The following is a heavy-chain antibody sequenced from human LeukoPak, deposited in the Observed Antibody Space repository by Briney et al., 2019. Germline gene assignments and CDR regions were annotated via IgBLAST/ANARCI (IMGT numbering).Heavy chain of an antibody. V-gene: IGHV3-49*04. J-gene: IGHJ4*02. CDR2: IRIKAYGGTT. D-gene: IGHD2-15*01. CDR3: TRLYCSGGSCYFDELPADY. CDR1: GFTFGDYA. Sequence: PGRSLRLSCTASGFTFGDYAMSWVRQAPGKGLEWVGFIRIKAYGGTTEYAASVKGRFTISRADSTSIAYLQMNRLTTEDTAVYYCTRLYCSGGSCYFDELPADYWGQGTLVSVSS.